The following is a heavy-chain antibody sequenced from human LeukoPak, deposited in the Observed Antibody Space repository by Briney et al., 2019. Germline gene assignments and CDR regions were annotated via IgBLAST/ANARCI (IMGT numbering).Heavy chain of an antibody. CDR1: GFTLSSYA. D-gene: IGHD2-2*01. CDR2: ISSSSSYI. Sequence: GGSLRLSCAASGFTLSSYAMSWVRQAPGKGLEWVSSISSSSSYIYYADSVKGRFTISRDNAKNSLYLQMNSLRAEDTAVYYCARGLIVPAALNWFDPWGQGTLVTVSS. CDR3: ARGLIVPAALNWFDP. V-gene: IGHV3-21*01. J-gene: IGHJ5*02.